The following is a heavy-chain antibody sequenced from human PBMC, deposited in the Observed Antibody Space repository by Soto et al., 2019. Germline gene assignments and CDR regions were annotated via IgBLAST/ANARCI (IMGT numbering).Heavy chain of an antibody. V-gene: IGHV1-3*01. CDR3: ARAVYTDDFDY. CDR2: INAGNGNT. Sequence: EASVKVSCKASGYTFTSYAMHWVRQAPGQRLEWMGWINAGNGNTKYSQKFQGRVAMTTDTSTSTAYMELRSLRSDDTAVYYCARAVYTDDFDYWGQGTLVTVSS. J-gene: IGHJ4*02. D-gene: IGHD1-20*01. CDR1: GYTFTSYA.